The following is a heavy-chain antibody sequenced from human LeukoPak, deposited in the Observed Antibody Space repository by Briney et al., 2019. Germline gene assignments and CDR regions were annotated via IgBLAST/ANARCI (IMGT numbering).Heavy chain of an antibody. D-gene: IGHD3-16*02. V-gene: IGHV3-23*01. CDR3: AKGRRYPYYYGMDV. J-gene: IGHJ6*02. CDR1: GFTFSSYA. Sequence: PGGSLRLSCAASGFTFSSYAMSWVRQAPGKGLEWVSAISGSGGSTYYADSVKGRFTISRDNSKNTLYLQMNSLRAEDTAVYYCAKGRRYPYYYGMDVWGQGTTVTVSS. CDR2: ISGSGGST.